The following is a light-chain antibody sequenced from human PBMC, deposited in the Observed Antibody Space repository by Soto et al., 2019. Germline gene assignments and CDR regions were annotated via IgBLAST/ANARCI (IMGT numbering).Light chain of an antibody. V-gene: IGKV3-11*01. CDR1: QSVSTY. Sequence: EIVLTQSPATLSLSPGERATLSCRASQSVSTYLAWYQQKPGQAPRLLIDDASKRPTGSPARFSGSWSGKDFPLTISSLEPEDFAVYYCHQRSSWPRTFGQGTKVEL. CDR3: HQRSSWPRT. J-gene: IGKJ1*01. CDR2: DAS.